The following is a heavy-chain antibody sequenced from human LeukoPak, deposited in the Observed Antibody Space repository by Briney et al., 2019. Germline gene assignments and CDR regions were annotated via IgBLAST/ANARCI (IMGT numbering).Heavy chain of an antibody. CDR1: GGSISSGGYY. CDR3: ASTRGWRFGSRKYYFDY. J-gene: IGHJ4*02. Sequence: PSETLSLTCTVSGGSISSGGYYWSWIRQHPGKGLEWIGEINHSGSTNYNPSLKSRVTISVDTSKNQFSLKLSSVTAADTAVYYCASTRGWRFGSRKYYFDYWGQGTLVTVSS. V-gene: IGHV4-39*07. D-gene: IGHD6-19*01. CDR2: INHSGST.